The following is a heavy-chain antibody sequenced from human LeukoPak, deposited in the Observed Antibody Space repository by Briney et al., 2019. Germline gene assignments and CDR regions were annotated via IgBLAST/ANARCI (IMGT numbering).Heavy chain of an antibody. CDR3: ATHYYGSGSYLFDY. V-gene: IGHV4-61*02. Sequence: PSETLSLTCTVSGGSISSGSYYWSWIRQPAGKGLEWIGRIYTSGSTNYNPSLKSRVTISVDTSKNQFSLKLSSVTAADTAVYYCATHYYGSGSYLFDYWGQGTLVTVSS. CDR1: GGSISSGSYY. CDR2: IYTSGST. J-gene: IGHJ4*02. D-gene: IGHD3-10*01.